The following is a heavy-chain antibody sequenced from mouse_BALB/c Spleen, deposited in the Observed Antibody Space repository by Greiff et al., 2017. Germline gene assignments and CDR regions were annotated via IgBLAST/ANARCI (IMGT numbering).Heavy chain of an antibody. Sequence: VQLQQSGPELVKPGASVKMSCKASGYTFTDYVISWVKQRTGQGLEWIGEIYPGSGSTYYNEKFKGKATFTADTSSNTAYMQLSSLTSEDSAVYYCARSYYDYPFAYWGQGTLVTVSA. D-gene: IGHD2-4*01. CDR1: GYTFTDYV. CDR3: ARSYYDYPFAY. J-gene: IGHJ3*01. CDR2: IYPGSGST. V-gene: IGHV1-83*01.